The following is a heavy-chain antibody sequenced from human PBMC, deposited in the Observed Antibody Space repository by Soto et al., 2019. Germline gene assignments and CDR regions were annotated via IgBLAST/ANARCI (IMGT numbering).Heavy chain of an antibody. J-gene: IGHJ5*02. CDR1: GGSISSYY. Sequence: NPSETLSLTCTVSGGSISSYYWSWIRQPPGKGLEWIGYIYYSGSTNYNPSLKSRVTISVDTSKNQFSLKLSSVTAADTAVYYCARELGSSWSPGNNWFDPWGQGTLVTVSS. CDR3: ARELGSSWSPGNNWFDP. V-gene: IGHV4-59*01. D-gene: IGHD6-13*01. CDR2: IYYSGST.